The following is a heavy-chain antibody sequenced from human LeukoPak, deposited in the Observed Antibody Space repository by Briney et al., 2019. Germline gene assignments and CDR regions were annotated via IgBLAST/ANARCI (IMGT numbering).Heavy chain of an antibody. Sequence: GGSLRLSCAASGFTFSSYSMNWVRQAPGKGLEWVSSISSSSSYIYYADSVKGRFTISRDNAKNSLYLQMNSLRVEDTAVYYCARRGYCSSTSCYDDNFDYWGQGTLVTVSS. CDR3: ARRGYCSSTSCYDDNFDY. V-gene: IGHV3-21*01. D-gene: IGHD2-2*01. J-gene: IGHJ4*02. CDR1: GFTFSSYS. CDR2: ISSSSSYI.